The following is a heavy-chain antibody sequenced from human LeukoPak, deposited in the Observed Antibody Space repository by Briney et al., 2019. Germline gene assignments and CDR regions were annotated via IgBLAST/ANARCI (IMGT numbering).Heavy chain of an antibody. Sequence: SETLSLTCGVSGGSIDITNYWSWVRQVPDKGLEWIGEISHDGTTNYNASLRSRVAMPLDRANNQFSLSLTSVTAADTAVYYCTRENRPFCPFAYWGQRILVTVSS. CDR1: GGSIDITNY. D-gene: IGHD2/OR15-2a*01. V-gene: IGHV4-4*02. CDR2: ISHDGTT. CDR3: TRENRPFCPFAY. J-gene: IGHJ4*02.